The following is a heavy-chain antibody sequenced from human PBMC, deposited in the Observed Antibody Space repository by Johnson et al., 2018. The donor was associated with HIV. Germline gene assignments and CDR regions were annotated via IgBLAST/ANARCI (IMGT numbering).Heavy chain of an antibody. CDR1: GFTLSNNA. D-gene: IGHD1-14*01. Sequence: QVQLVESGGGVVQPGRSLRLSCVASGFTLSNNAMHWVRQAPGKGLEWVAVISYDGSNKYYAHSVKGRFTISRDNARRTLYLQMNSLRPEDTAVYYCARDDRPDGFDIWGQGTMVTVSS. J-gene: IGHJ3*02. CDR2: ISYDGSNK. V-gene: IGHV3-30*04. CDR3: ARDDRPDGFDI.